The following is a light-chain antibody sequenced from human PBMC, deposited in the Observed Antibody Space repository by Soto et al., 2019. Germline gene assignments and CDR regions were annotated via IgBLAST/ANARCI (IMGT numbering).Light chain of an antibody. V-gene: IGKV3-20*01. CDR2: GAS. Sequence: EIVLTQSPGTLSLSPGERATLSCRASQSVNGNFLTWYQQKPDQAPRLIIYGASSRATGITARFSGSGSGTDFTLTISRLEPEDFAVDYCQQYGSSFRYTFGQGTKLELK. CDR1: QSVNGNF. J-gene: IGKJ2*01. CDR3: QQYGSSFRYT.